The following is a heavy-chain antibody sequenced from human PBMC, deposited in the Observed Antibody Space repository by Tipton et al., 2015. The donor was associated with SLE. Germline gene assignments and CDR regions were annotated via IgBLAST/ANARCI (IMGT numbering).Heavy chain of an antibody. Sequence: LRLSCTVSGDSINNSRYYWAWIRQSPGKGLEWIGNIFFSGSTYSNPSLKSRVTISVDTSKNQFSLHLRSVTAADTAVYYCASGGYYGSGSYYGGWFDPWGQGTLVTVSS. CDR2: IFFSGST. CDR3: ASGGYYGSGSYYGGWFDP. V-gene: IGHV4-39*01. D-gene: IGHD3-10*01. J-gene: IGHJ5*02. CDR1: GDSINNSRYY.